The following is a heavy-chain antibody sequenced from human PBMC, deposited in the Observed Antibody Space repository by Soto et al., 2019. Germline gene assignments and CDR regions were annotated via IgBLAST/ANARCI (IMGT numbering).Heavy chain of an antibody. CDR1: GGTISGYD. Sequence: PSETMSLAWTVSGGTISGYDWRWIRQPPGKRLEWIGYIYYTGSTNYNPSLRSRVTISIDTSRNQFSLKLSSVTAADTAVYYCARYPRLDYWGQGTLVTVSS. V-gene: IGHV4-59*08. CDR3: ARYPRLDY. J-gene: IGHJ4*02. CDR2: IYYTGST.